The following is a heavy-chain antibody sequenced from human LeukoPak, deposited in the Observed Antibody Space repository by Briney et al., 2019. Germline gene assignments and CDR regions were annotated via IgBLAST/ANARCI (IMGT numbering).Heavy chain of an antibody. D-gene: IGHD6-13*01. V-gene: IGHV4-61*02. CDR2: IYTSGST. CDR3: AREAAGGSSWYSWYYYYYMDV. J-gene: IGHJ6*03. Sequence: SETLSLTCTVSGGSISSGNYYWSWIRQPAGKGLEWIGRIYTSGSTNYNPSLTSRVTISVDTSKNQFSLKLSSVTAADTAVYYCAREAAGGSSWYSWYYYYYMDVWGKGTTVTVSS. CDR1: GGSISSGNYY.